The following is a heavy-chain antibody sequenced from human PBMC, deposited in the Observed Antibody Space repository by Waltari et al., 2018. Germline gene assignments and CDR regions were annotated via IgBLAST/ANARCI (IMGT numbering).Heavy chain of an antibody. D-gene: IGHD2-2*01. Sequence: EVQLVQSGAEVKQPGATVKISCKVSGYTFTDYYMHWLQQAPGKGLEWMGLVEPEDGETIYAEKFQGRVTITADTSTDTAYMELSSLRSEDTAVYYCATLWGYCSSTSCRSYYYYGMDVWGQGTTVTVSS. CDR3: ATLWGYCSSTSCRSYYYYGMDV. CDR2: VEPEDGET. J-gene: IGHJ6*02. CDR1: GYTFTDYY. V-gene: IGHV1-69-2*01.